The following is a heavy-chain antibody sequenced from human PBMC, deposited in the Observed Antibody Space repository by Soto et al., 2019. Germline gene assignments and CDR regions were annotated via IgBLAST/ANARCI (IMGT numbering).Heavy chain of an antibody. CDR1: GYFTKFD. Sequence: GAALESCCTSSGYFTKFDFIKFRQALRQGLEWMGWRNPKSGNTGYAQNLQGRVTLTTDTSTSTAYMELRSLRSDDTAVYYCPREDPPSLNWCQGTLVTVSS. D-gene: IGHD2-2*01. V-gene: IGHV1-8*01. CDR3: PREDPPSLN. J-gene: IGHJ4*02. CDR2: RNPKSGNT.